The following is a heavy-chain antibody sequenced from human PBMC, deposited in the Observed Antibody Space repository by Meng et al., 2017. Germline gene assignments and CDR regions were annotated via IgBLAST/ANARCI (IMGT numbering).Heavy chain of an antibody. D-gene: IGHD5-12*01. Sequence: GPLVQSGGGLVKPGGSLRLSCAASGFTFSNAWMSWVRQAPGKGLEWVGRIKSKTDGGTTDYAAPVKGRFTISRDDSKNTLYLQMNSLKTEDTAVYYCTTDPEQNILDIVATILSSYWGQGTLVTVSS. CDR1: GFTFSNAW. CDR2: IKSKTDGGTT. CDR3: TTDPEQNILDIVATILSSY. J-gene: IGHJ4*02. V-gene: IGHV3-15*01.